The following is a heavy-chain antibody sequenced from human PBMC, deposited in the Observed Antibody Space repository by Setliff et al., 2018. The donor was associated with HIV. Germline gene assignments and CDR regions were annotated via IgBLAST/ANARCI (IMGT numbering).Heavy chain of an antibody. J-gene: IGHJ5*02. V-gene: IGHV3-30*03. CDR1: GFTFPSYV. CDR2: ISFDGSNK. Sequence: GESLKISCAASGFTFPSYVMSWVRQAPGKGLEWLAVISFDGSNKYFADSVKGRFTISRDNSKNTVSLQMNSLRPEDTAVYYCVRDRGTGTWYEGNCFDPWGQGTLVTVS. D-gene: IGHD6-13*01. CDR3: VRDRGTGTWYEGNCFDP.